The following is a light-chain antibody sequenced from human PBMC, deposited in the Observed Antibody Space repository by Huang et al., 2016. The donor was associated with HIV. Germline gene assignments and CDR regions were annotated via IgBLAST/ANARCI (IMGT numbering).Light chain of an antibody. CDR1: QGVSTY. V-gene: IGKV3-20*01. CDR3: QQYDAFPCA. CDR2: GAS. J-gene: IGKJ2*02. Sequence: EVILTQSPGTLSLSPGERATLSCRASQGVSTYLAWYQQKPGQAPRLLIYGASNRATGIADRFSGGGSGTDFTLTISRLEPEDVAVYFCQQYDAFPCAFGQGTKLEI.